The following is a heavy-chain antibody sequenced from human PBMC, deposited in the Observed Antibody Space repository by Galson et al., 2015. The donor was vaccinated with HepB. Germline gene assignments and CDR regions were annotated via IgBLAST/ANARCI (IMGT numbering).Heavy chain of an antibody. D-gene: IGHD5-24*01. CDR3: ARGGMATIGGPTFDS. J-gene: IGHJ4*02. V-gene: IGHV1-18*01. CDR2: ISGYNDNV. CDR1: GYTFTRFG. Sequence: SVKVSCKASGYTFTRFGISWVRQAPGQGLEWMGWISGYNDNVNYAQKLQGRVAMAADTSTSTAYMELRSLRSDDTAVYYCARGGMATIGGPTFDSWGLGTLVTVSS.